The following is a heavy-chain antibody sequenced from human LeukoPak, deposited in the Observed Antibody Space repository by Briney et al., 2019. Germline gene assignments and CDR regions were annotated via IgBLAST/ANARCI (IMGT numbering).Heavy chain of an antibody. Sequence: PSETLSLTCVVSSFSINRGFFWGWIRQPPGKGLEWIGSIYHSGSTSYNSSLKGRSIISVDTPKNQFSLKLTSVTAADTAVYYCARVGGHGTSNLEAFDIWGQGTMVTVSS. CDR2: IYHSGST. CDR3: ARVGGHGTSNLEAFDI. V-gene: IGHV4-38-2*01. D-gene: IGHD4-23*01. CDR1: SFSINRGFF. J-gene: IGHJ3*02.